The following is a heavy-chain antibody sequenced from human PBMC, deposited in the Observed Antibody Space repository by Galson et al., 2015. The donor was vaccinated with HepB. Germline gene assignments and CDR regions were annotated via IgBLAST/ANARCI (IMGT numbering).Heavy chain of an antibody. CDR1: GDSISTSTYY. Sequence: LSLTCTVSGDSISTSTYYWGWVRQPPGKGLEWIGSIYYSGSTYYNPSLKSRVTISVDTFKNQFSLKVSSVTAADTAVYYCARSSDMVATYYWGQGTLVTVSS. CDR3: ARSSDMVATYY. D-gene: IGHD5-12*01. V-gene: IGHV4-39*01. J-gene: IGHJ4*02. CDR2: IYYSGST.